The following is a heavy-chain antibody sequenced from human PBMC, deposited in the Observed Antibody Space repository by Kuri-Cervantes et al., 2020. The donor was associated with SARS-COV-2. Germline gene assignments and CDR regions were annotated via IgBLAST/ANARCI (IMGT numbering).Heavy chain of an antibody. CDR1: GGSISSDRYY. Sequence: TLSLTCTVSGGSISSDRYYWSWIRQPAGKGLEWIGRIYPSGSTNYHPSLKSRVTLSVDTSKNQFSLKLSSVTAADTAVYYCARGTHYFDSTTYWSTGWVWGQGTLVTVSS. CDR2: IYPSGST. J-gene: IGHJ4*02. D-gene: IGHD3-22*01. V-gene: IGHV4-61*02. CDR3: ARGTHYFDSTTYWSTGWV.